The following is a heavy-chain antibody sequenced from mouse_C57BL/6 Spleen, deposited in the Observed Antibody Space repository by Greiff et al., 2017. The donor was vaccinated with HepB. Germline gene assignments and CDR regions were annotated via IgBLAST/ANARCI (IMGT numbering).Heavy chain of an antibody. CDR2: INPSSGYT. J-gene: IGHJ4*01. CDR1: GYTFTSYT. V-gene: IGHV1-4*01. D-gene: IGHD1-3*01. Sequence: VQLQQSGAELARPGASVKMSCKASGYTFTSYTMHWVKQRPGQGLEWIGYINPSSGYTKYNQKFKDKATLTADKSSSTAYMQLSSLTSEDSAVYYGARTNYNAMDYWGQGTSVTVSS. CDR3: ARTNYNAMDY.